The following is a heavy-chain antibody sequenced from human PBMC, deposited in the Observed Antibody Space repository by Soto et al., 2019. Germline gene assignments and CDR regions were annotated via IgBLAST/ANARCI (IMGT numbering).Heavy chain of an antibody. D-gene: IGHD3-22*01. CDR2: IIPIFGTA. V-gene: IGHV1-69*13. Sequence: SVKVSCKASGGTFSSYAISWVRQAPGQGLEWMGGIIPIFGTANYAQKFQGRVTITADESTSTAYMELSSLRSEDTAVYYCASSLQDYYDSSGSPHYYYGMDVWGQGTTVTVSS. J-gene: IGHJ6*02. CDR1: GGTFSSYA. CDR3: ASSLQDYYDSSGSPHYYYGMDV.